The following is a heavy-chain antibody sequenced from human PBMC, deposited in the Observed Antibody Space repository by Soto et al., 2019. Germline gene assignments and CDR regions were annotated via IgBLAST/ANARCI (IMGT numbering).Heavy chain of an antibody. CDR3: AHRILRTVFGLVTTTAIYFDF. CDR2: IYWDDDK. Sequence: QITLNESGPTVVKPAETLTLTCTFSGFSLTTSGVGVGWIRQSPGKAPEWPALIYWDDDKRYSPSLKSRLTITPDTSKNQVVRRTASVAPADTATYYCAHRILRTVFGLVTTTAIYFDFWGQGTPVVVSS. J-gene: IGHJ4*02. V-gene: IGHV2-5*02. D-gene: IGHD3-3*01. CDR1: GFSLTTSGVG.